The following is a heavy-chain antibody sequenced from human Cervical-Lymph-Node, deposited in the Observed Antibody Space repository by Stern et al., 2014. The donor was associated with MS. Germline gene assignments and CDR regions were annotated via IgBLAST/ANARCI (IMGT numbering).Heavy chain of an antibody. D-gene: IGHD6-13*01. CDR2: ISPLCGVA. CDR1: GGSFSSLD. CDR3: ARHQGGIAAN. J-gene: IGHJ4*02. V-gene: IGHV1-69*01. Sequence: VQLGQSGAEVKKPESSVKVSCKASGGSFSSLDINWVRQAPGQGLEWLGGISPLCGVANYAQNFQGRVTCTADESTSTAYMELSSLRSEDTAVYYCARHQGGIAANWGQGTLVTVSS.